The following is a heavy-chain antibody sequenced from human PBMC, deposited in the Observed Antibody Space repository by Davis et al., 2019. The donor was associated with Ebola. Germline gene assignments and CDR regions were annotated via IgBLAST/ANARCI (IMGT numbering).Heavy chain of an antibody. V-gene: IGHV4-59*01. CDR3: ASGKIFDRFDY. J-gene: IGHJ4*02. CDR1: GGSISKNF. Sequence: SETLSLTCSVSGGSISKNFWNWIRQPPGKGLEWIGYVNYRGTTNYNPSLKNRVTISVDTSKNQFSLKLSSVTAADTAVYYCASGKIFDRFDYWGQGTLVTVSS. D-gene: IGHD3-3*01. CDR2: VNYRGTT.